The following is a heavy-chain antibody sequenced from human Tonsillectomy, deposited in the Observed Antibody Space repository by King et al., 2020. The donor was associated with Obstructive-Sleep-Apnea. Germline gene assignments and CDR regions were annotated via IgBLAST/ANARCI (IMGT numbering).Heavy chain of an antibody. V-gene: IGHV4-59*12. Sequence: VQLQESGPGLVKPSETLSLTCSVSGGSISPYYWNWLRLSPGKGLDWIGYIYFDGSTHYNPPLQSRVTISIDSSRNHFSLKLTSVTATDTAVYYCARGMTSATYFHYSALDVWGQGSTVTVSS. D-gene: IGHD6-25*01. J-gene: IGHJ6*02. CDR2: IYFDGST. CDR1: GGSISPYY. CDR3: ARGMTSATYFHYSALDV.